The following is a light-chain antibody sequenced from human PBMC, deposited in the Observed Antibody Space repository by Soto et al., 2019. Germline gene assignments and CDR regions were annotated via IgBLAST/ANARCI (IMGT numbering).Light chain of an antibody. CDR1: NSNIGSNY. CDR2: DNH. Sequence: QSVLTQPPSVSAAPGQKVTISCSGSNSNIGSNYVSWYQQFPRAAPKLLIYDNHKRPSGIPDRFSGSQSGTSATLGITGLQTGDEADYYCATWDSSLSAGVFGGGTQLTVL. CDR3: ATWDSSLSAGV. J-gene: IGLJ2*01. V-gene: IGLV1-51*01.